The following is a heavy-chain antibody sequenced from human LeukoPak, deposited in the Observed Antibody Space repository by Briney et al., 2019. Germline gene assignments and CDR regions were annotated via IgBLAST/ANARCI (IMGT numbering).Heavy chain of an antibody. CDR1: GFTVSSNY. J-gene: IGHJ6*02. D-gene: IGHD6-6*01. Sequence: GGSLRLSCAASGFTVSSNYMSWVRQTPGKGLEWVSVIYSGGSTYYADSVKVRFTISRDNSKNTLYLQMNSLRAEDTAVYYCARDSIARHYYYYGMDVWGQGTTVTVSS. V-gene: IGHV3-53*01. CDR2: IYSGGST. CDR3: ARDSIARHYYYYGMDV.